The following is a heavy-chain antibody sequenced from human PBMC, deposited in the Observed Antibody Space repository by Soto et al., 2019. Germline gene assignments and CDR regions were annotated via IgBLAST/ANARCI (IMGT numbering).Heavy chain of an antibody. D-gene: IGHD3-3*01. V-gene: IGHV3-30*18. CDR1: GFTFSSYG. J-gene: IGHJ4*02. CDR3: AKEIDFWSGTIDY. CDR2: ISYDGSNK. Sequence: PGGSLRLSCAASGFTFSSYGMHWVRQAPGKGLEWVAVISYDGSNKYYADSVKGRFTISRDNSKNTLYLQMNSLRAEDTAVYYCAKEIDFWSGTIDYWGQGTLVTVSS.